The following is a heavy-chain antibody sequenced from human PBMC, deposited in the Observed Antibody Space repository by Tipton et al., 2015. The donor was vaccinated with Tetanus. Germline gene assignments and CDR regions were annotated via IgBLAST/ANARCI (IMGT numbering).Heavy chain of an antibody. CDR2: ISSSSSYI. Sequence: SLRLSCAASGFTFSSYSMNWVRQAPGKGLEWVSSISSSSSYIYYADSVKGRFTISRDNAKNSLYLQMNSLRAEDTALYYCAKDKSSGWYPGMSWFDPWGQGTLVTVSS. CDR1: GFTFSSYS. D-gene: IGHD6-19*01. V-gene: IGHV3-21*04. J-gene: IGHJ5*02. CDR3: AKDKSSGWYPGMSWFDP.